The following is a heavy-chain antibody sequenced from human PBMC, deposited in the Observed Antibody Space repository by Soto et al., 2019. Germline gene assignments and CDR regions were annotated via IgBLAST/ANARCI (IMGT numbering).Heavy chain of an antibody. Sequence: SEILSLTCAVAGVSISSYYWPWVRQSPGKGLECIGHIYSSGSTNYNPSLKSRVTMSVDTSTNQFSLRLSSVTAADTAVYYCARGGPAWFDYWGQGILVTVSS. J-gene: IGHJ4*02. CDR2: IYSSGST. CDR1: GVSISSYY. V-gene: IGHV4-59*01. CDR3: ARGGPAWFDY.